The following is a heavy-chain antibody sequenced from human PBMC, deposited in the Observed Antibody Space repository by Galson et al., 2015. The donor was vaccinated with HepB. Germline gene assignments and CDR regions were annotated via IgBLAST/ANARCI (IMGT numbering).Heavy chain of an antibody. Sequence: PLSLTCTVSGGSISSGSYYWSWIRQPAGKGLEWIGRIYTSGSTNYNPSLKSRVTMSVDTSKNQFSLKLSSVTAADTAVYYCARDRGEPMTTVTFFDYWGQGTLVTVSS. CDR1: GGSISSGSYY. V-gene: IGHV4-61*02. D-gene: IGHD4-11*01. CDR2: IYTSGST. CDR3: ARDRGEPMTTVTFFDY. J-gene: IGHJ4*02.